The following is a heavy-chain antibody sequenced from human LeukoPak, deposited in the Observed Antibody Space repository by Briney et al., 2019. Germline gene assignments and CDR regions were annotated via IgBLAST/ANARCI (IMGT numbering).Heavy chain of an antibody. CDR3: ANPPADVVVVAAALDY. V-gene: IGHV3-23*01. CDR2: ISGSGGST. J-gene: IGHJ4*02. Sequence: GGSLRLSCAASGFTFSSYAMSWVRQAPGKGLEWVSAISGSGGSTYYADSVKGRFTISRDNSKNTLYLQMNSLRAEDTAVYYCANPPADVVVVAAALDYWGQGTLVTVSS. CDR1: GFTFSSYA. D-gene: IGHD2-15*01.